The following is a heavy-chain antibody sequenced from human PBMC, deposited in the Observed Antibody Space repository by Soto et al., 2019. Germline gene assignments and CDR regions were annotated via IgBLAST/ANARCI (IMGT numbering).Heavy chain of an antibody. D-gene: IGHD1-1*01. CDR2: ISYDGSNK. CDR1: GFTSISYA. Sequence: PGGSLRLSWAACGFTSISYAMHWVRQAPGKGLEWVAVISYDGSNKYYADSVKGRFTISRDNSKNTLYLQMNSLRAEDTAVYYCARETGTPLYFGYWGQGTLVTVSS. J-gene: IGHJ4*02. CDR3: ARETGTPLYFGY. V-gene: IGHV3-30-3*01.